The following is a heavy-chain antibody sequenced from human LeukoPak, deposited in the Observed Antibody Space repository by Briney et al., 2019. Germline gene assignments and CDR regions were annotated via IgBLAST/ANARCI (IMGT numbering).Heavy chain of an antibody. CDR3: ARGVVIAPQTFDY. J-gene: IGHJ4*02. D-gene: IGHD2-21*01. V-gene: IGHV4-59*01. Sequence: PSETLSLTCTVSGESISGFYWTWIRQPPGKGLEWIGDIYYSGRTNYNPSLKSRVTISVDTSKNQFSLKLSSVTAADTAVYYCARGVVIAPQTFDYWGQGTLVTVSS. CDR2: IYYSGRT. CDR1: GESISGFY.